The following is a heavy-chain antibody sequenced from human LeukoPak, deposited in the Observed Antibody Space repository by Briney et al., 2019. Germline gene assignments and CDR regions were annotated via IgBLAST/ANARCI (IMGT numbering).Heavy chain of an antibody. D-gene: IGHD3-16*01. CDR2: IIPMFGKA. Sequence: AASVKVSCKTSGGSFAGYAVYWVRQAPGQRLEYMGHIIPMFGKADSSQSFQGRVAISADQSTNTAYMELSSLRSEDTAVYYCATPGTLPFGGVIYFWGQGTLVTVSS. CDR1: GGSFAGYA. V-gene: IGHV1-69*13. CDR3: ATPGTLPFGGVIYF. J-gene: IGHJ4*02.